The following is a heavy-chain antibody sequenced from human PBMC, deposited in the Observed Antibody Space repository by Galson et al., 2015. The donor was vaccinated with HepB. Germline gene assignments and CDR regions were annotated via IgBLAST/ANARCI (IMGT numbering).Heavy chain of an antibody. D-gene: IGHD5-18*01. CDR3: ASPSSGSYGKYYFDY. CDR1: GGTFSSYA. CDR2: IIPILGIA. Sequence: SVKVSCKASGGTFSSYAISWVRQAPGQGLEWMGRIIPILGIANYAQKFQGRVTITADKSTSTAYMELSSLRSEDTAVYYCASPSSGSYGKYYFDYWGQGTLVTVSS. J-gene: IGHJ4*02. V-gene: IGHV1-69*04.